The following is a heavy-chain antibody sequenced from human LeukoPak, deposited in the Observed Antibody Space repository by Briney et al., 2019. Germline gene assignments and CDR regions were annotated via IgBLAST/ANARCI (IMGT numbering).Heavy chain of an antibody. CDR1: GFTFGSYA. CDR3: ARYYSGSSRRWFDP. J-gene: IGHJ5*02. D-gene: IGHD1-26*01. V-gene: IGHV3-30-3*01. CDR2: ISYDGNNE. Sequence: PGGSVRLSCAASGFTFGSYAMHWVRQAPGKGLEWVAIISYDGNNEYYADSVKGRFTISRDNSKNTLYLHMNSLTAEDTAVYYCARYYSGSSRRWFDPWGQGTLVSVSS.